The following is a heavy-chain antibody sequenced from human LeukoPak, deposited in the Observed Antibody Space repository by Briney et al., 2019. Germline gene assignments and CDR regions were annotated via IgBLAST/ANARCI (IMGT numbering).Heavy chain of an antibody. CDR1: GFTFSNYG. CDR2: IRYDGNNK. Sequence: GGSLRLSCAASGFTFSNYGMHWVRQAPGKGLEWVAFIRYDGNNKNYADFVKGRFTISRDNSKNTLYLQMNSLRAVDTAVYYCAKYYYGSGSQRYFDYWGQGTLVTVSS. CDR3: AKYYYGSGSQRYFDY. D-gene: IGHD3-10*01. J-gene: IGHJ4*02. V-gene: IGHV3-30*02.